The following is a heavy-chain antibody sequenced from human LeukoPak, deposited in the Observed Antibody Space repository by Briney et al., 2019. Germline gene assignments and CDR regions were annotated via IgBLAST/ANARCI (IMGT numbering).Heavy chain of an antibody. Sequence: GGSLRLSCAASGFTFDDYTMHWVRQAPGKGLEWVSLISWDGGSTYYADSVKGRFTISRDNSKNSLYLQMNSLRAEDTALYYCAKENFIRYDFWASPPGMDVWGKGTTVTVSS. D-gene: IGHD3-3*01. CDR3: AKENFIRYDFWASPPGMDV. CDR1: GFTFDDYT. CDR2: ISWDGGST. V-gene: IGHV3-43D*03. J-gene: IGHJ6*03.